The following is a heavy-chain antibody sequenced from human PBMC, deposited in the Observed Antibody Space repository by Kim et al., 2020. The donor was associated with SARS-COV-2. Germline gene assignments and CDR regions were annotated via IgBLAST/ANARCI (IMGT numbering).Heavy chain of an antibody. J-gene: IGHJ3*01. D-gene: IGHD3-10*01. CDR3: ARATGERITMVRGAKHTFD. CDR1: GGTFSRDA. V-gene: IGHV1-69*06. CDR2: IIPFFGTT. Sequence: SVKVSCKAFGGTFSRDAISWVRQAPGQGLEWMGGIIPFFGTTNYAQKFEGRVTFIADKSTTTAYLELSSLRSEDTTMYYSARATGERITMVRGAKHTFD.